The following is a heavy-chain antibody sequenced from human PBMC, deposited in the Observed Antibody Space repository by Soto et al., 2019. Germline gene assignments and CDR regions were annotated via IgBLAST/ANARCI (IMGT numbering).Heavy chain of an antibody. Sequence: PSETLSLTCTVSGGSISSGDHYWSWIRQPPGKGLEWVGYMYYSGSTYFNPSLKSRVTISVDTSKNQFSLKLGSVTAADTAVYYCARRSYYGSCGLDVWGQGTTVTVSS. J-gene: IGHJ6*02. CDR3: ARRSYYGSCGLDV. D-gene: IGHD3-10*01. V-gene: IGHV4-30-4*01. CDR2: MYYSGST. CDR1: GGSISSGDHY.